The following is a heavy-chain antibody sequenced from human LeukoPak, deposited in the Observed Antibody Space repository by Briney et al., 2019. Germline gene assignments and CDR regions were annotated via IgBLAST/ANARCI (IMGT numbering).Heavy chain of an antibody. CDR2: IYHSGST. CDR3: ARRRDGYNYGSYFDY. D-gene: IGHD5-24*01. CDR1: GGSISSSNW. Sequence: SETLSLTCAVSGGSISSSNWWSWVRQPPGKGLEWIGEIYHSGSTNYNPSLKSRVTISVDTSKNQFSLKLSSVTAADTAVYYCARRRDGYNYGSYFDYWGQGTLVTVSS. V-gene: IGHV4-4*02. J-gene: IGHJ4*02.